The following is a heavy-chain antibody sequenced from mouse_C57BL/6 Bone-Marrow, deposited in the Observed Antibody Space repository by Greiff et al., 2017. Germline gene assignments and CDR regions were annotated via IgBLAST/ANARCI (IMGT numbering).Heavy chain of an antibody. CDR1: GYAFTNYS. D-gene: IGHD1-1*01. J-gene: IGHJ3*01. Sequence: VKLQESGAELVRPGTSVKVSCKASGYAFTNYSIEWVKQRPGQGLEWIGVINPGSGGTNYNEKFKGKETLTADKSSSTAYMALSTLTSEDSAVYFCAGAASVVAPFAYWGQGTLVTVSA. CDR3: AGAASVVAPFAY. CDR2: INPGSGGT. V-gene: IGHV1-54*01.